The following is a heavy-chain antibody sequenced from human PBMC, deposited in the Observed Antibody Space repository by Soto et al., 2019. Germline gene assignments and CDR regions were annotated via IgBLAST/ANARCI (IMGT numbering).Heavy chain of an antibody. CDR3: AREVYYYDSSGYSY. Sequence: GASVTVSCKASVYTFTSYGISWVRQAPGQGLEWMGWISAYNGNTNYAQKLQGRVTMTTDTSTSTAYMELRSLRSDDTAVYYCAREVYYYDSSGYSYWGQGTLVTVSS. CDR1: VYTFTSYG. V-gene: IGHV1-18*01. D-gene: IGHD3-22*01. CDR2: ISAYNGNT. J-gene: IGHJ4*02.